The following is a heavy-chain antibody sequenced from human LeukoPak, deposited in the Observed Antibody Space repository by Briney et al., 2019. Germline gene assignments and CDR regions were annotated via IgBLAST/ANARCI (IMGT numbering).Heavy chain of an antibody. J-gene: IGHJ4*02. V-gene: IGHV4-34*01. CDR3: ARGIEGYPLDS. Sequence: SETLSLTCAVSGGSFSSSAWSWIRQSPGKGLEWIGEIYQGGGTYYNPSLKIRVTLSLDTSQNQFSLKLTSVTAADTAVYFCARGIEGYPLDSWGQGTLVTVSS. CDR1: GGSFSSSA. D-gene: IGHD5-12*01. CDR2: IYQGGGT.